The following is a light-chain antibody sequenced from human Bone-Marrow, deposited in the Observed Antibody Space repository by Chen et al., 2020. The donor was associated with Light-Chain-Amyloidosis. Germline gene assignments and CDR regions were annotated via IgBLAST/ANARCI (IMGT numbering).Light chain of an antibody. CDR2: RDT. V-gene: IGLV3-25*03. Sequence: SYELTQPPSVSVSPGQTARITCSGDDLPTKYAYWYQQKPGQAPVLVIHRDTERPSGISERFSGCSTGTTATLTSSGFQAEDEADYHCQSADSSGTYEVKFGGGTKLTVL. J-gene: IGLJ2*01. CDR3: QSADSSGTYEVK. CDR1: DLPTKY.